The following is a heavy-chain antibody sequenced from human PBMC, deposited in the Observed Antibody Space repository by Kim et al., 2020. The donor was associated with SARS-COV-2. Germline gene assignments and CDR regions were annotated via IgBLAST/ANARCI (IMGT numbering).Heavy chain of an antibody. D-gene: IGHD5-18*01. V-gene: IGHV3-11*05. CDR3: ARDLRTERGYSYGPRYFDY. J-gene: IGHJ4*02. CDR2: ISSSSSYT. CDR1: GFTFSDYY. Sequence: GGSLRLSCAASGFTFSDYYMSWIRQAPGKGLEWVSYISSSSSYTNYADSVKGRFTISRDNAKNSLYLQMNSLRAEDTAVYYCARDLRTERGYSYGPRYFDYWGQGTLVTVSS.